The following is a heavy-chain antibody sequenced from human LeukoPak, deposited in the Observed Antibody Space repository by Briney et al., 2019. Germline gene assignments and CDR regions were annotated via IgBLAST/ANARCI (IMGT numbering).Heavy chain of an antibody. CDR1: GYTFTAYY. V-gene: IGHV1-2*02. J-gene: IGHJ5*02. CDR3: GRGNKSFDP. Sequence: GASVKVSCEASGYTFTAYYVHWVRQAPGQGLEWMGWINPNTGGTNYAQKFQGRVTMTKDTSINAAYMELSKLTSDDTAVYYCGRGNKSFDPWGQGTLVTVSS. CDR2: INPNTGGT.